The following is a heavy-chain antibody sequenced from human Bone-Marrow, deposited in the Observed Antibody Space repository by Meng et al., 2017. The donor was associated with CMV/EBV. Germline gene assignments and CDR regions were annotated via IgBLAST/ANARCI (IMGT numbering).Heavy chain of an antibody. V-gene: IGHV3-13*01. J-gene: IGHJ6*02. CDR3: ASDRIVGAGGYSGMDV. Sequence: GESLKISCAASGFTFSSYDMHWVRQATGKGLEWVAAIGTAGDTYYPAPVKGRFIISRRNAKKSLYRQINSRIAGDTTVYYCASDRIVGAGGYSGMDVWGQGTTVTVSS. CDR2: IGTAGDT. CDR1: GFTFSSYD. D-gene: IGHD1-26*01.